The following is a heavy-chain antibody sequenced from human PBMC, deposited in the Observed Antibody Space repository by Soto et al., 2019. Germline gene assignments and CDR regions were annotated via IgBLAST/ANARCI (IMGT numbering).Heavy chain of an antibody. D-gene: IGHD3-10*01. J-gene: IGHJ3*02. V-gene: IGHV3-48*01. CDR3: AKDGPGGDYGSGSYYPDAFDI. CDR2: ISSSGSTI. Sequence: GGSLRLSCAASGFTFSSYSMNWVRQAPGKGLEWVSYISSSGSTIYYADSVKGRFTISRDNSKNTLYLQMNSLRAEDTAVYYCAKDGPGGDYGSGSYYPDAFDIWGQGTMVTVSS. CDR1: GFTFSSYS.